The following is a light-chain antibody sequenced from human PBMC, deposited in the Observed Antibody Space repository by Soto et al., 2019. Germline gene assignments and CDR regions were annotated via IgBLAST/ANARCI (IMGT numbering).Light chain of an antibody. J-gene: IGLJ2*01. CDR1: NSDVGGYNY. CDR3: SSYTSSSTLVV. CDR2: EVT. V-gene: IGLV2-14*01. Sequence: QSVLTQPASVSGSPGQSITLSCTGTNSDVGGYNYVSWYQQHPGKAPKLMIFEVTNRPSGVSNRFSGSKSGNTASLTISGLHAEDEADYYCSSYTSSSTLVVFGGGTKVTVL.